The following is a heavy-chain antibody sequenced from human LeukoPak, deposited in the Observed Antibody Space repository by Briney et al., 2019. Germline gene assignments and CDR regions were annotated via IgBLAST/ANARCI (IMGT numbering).Heavy chain of an antibody. D-gene: IGHD4-17*01. CDR3: AREAYDYGDMGVTAFDI. J-gene: IGHJ3*02. V-gene: IGHV4-31*03. CDR1: GGSISSGGYY. Sequence: PSETLSLTCTVSGGSISSGGYYWSWIRQHPGKGLEWIGSIYYSGSTNYNPSLQGRVTISLDTSRNQFSLKLSSVTAADTAVYYCAREAYDYGDMGVTAFDIWGQGTMVTVSS. CDR2: IYYSGST.